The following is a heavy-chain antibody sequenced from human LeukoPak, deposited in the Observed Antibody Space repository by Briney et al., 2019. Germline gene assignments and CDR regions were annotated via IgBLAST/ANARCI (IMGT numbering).Heavy chain of an antibody. Sequence: PGGSLRLSCAASGFTFSSYGMHWVRQAPGKGLEWVAFIRYDGSNKYYADSVGGRFTISRDNSKNTLYLQMNSLRVDDTAVYYCAQESAATAMIEGPLNYWGQGTLVAVSS. CDR1: GFTFSSYG. CDR3: AQESAATAMIEGPLNY. V-gene: IGHV3-30*02. CDR2: IRYDGSNK. D-gene: IGHD5-18*01. J-gene: IGHJ4*02.